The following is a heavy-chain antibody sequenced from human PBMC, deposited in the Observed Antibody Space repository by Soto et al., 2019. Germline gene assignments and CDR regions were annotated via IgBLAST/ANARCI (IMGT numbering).Heavy chain of an antibody. D-gene: IGHD1-26*01. Sequence: GGSLRLSCAASGFTFSSYAMSWVRQAPGKGLEWVSAISGSGSSTYYADSVKGRFTISRDNSKNTLYLQMNSLRAEDTAVYYCAKGGRWDPSSHFDYWGQGTLVTVSS. CDR2: ISGSGSST. CDR3: AKGGRWDPSSHFDY. J-gene: IGHJ4*02. CDR1: GFTFSSYA. V-gene: IGHV3-23*01.